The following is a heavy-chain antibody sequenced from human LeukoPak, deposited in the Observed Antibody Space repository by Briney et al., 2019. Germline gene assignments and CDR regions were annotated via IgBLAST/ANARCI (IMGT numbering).Heavy chain of an antibody. CDR3: ARAAPFFGELSDDAFDI. CDR1: GFTFSSYS. D-gene: IGHD3-10*01. J-gene: IGHJ3*02. V-gene: IGHV3-21*01. CDR2: ISSSSSYI. Sequence: KPGGSLRLSCAASGFTFSSYSMNWVRQAPGKGLEWVSSISSSSSYIYYADSVKGRFTISRDNAKNSLYLQMNSLRAEDTAVYYCARAAPFFGELSDDAFDIWGQGTMVTVSS.